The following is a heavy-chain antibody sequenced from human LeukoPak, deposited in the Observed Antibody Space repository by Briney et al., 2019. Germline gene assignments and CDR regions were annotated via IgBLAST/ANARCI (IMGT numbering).Heavy chain of an antibody. D-gene: IGHD6-13*01. CDR1: GGTFSSYA. CDR2: IIPIFGTA. J-gene: IGHJ4*02. Sequence: SVKVSCKASGGTFSSYAISWVRQAPGQGLEWMGGIIPIFGTANYAQKFQGRVTITADESTSTAYMGLSSLRSEDTAVYYCARDHPTAAGPEAFDYWGQGTLVTVSS. V-gene: IGHV1-69*13. CDR3: ARDHPTAAGPEAFDY.